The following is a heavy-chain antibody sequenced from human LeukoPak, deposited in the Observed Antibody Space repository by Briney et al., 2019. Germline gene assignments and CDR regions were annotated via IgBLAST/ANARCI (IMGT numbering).Heavy chain of an antibody. V-gene: IGHV1-69*05. J-gene: IGHJ5*02. CDR1: GGTLSSYA. D-gene: IGHD6-13*01. CDR3: ARVSVAAAFNWFDP. Sequence: SVKVSCKASGGTLSSYAISWVRQAPGQGLEWMGRTIPIFGTANYAQKFQGRVTITTDESTSTAYMELSSLRSEDTAVYYCARVSVAAAFNWFDPWGQGTLVTVSS. CDR2: TIPIFGTA.